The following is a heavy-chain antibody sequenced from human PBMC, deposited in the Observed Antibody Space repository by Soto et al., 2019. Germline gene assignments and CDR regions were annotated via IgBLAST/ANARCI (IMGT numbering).Heavy chain of an antibody. Sequence: QVQLQESGPGLVKPSGTLSLTCAVSGGSISRSNWWSWVRQPPGKGLEWIGEIYHSGSTNYNPSLKSRVTRSVDKSKNQFSLNLSSLTAADTAVYYCARSITFDWLFFDNWGQGTLVTVSS. V-gene: IGHV4-4*02. CDR3: ARSITFDWLFFDN. D-gene: IGHD3-9*01. J-gene: IGHJ4*02. CDR1: GGSISRSNW. CDR2: IYHSGST.